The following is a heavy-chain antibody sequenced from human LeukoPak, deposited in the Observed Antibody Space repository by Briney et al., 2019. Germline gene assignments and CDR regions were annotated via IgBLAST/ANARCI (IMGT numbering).Heavy chain of an antibody. V-gene: IGHV4-61*02. J-gene: IGHJ4*02. D-gene: IGHD3-10*01. CDR1: GGSISSGSYY. CDR3: ARESIGRFGELFPFDY. Sequence: PSETLSLTCTVSGGSISSGSYYWSWIRQPAGKGLEWIGRIYTSGSTNYDPSLKSRVTISVDTSKNQFSLKLSSVTAADTAVYYCARESIGRFGELFPFDYWGQGTLATVSS. CDR2: IYTSGST.